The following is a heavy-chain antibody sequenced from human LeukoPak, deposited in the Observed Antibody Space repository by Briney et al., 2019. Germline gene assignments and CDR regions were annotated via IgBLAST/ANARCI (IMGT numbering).Heavy chain of an antibody. J-gene: IGHJ4*02. CDR2: IYYSGST. CDR1: GVSIISSNSY. CDR3: ARGRLTYYDFWSASTGPPYFDY. Sequence: SETLSLTCTVSGVSIISSNSYWGWIRQPPGKGLEWIGSIYYSGSTYYNPSLKSRVTISVDTSKNQFSLKLSSVTAADTAVYYCARGRLTYYDFWSASTGPPYFDYWGQGTLVTVSS. D-gene: IGHD3-3*01. V-gene: IGHV4-39*07.